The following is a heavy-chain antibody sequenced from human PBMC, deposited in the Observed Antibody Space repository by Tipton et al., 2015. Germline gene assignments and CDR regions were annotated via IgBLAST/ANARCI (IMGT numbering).Heavy chain of an antibody. CDR1: GGSISSYY. D-gene: IGHD6-19*01. Sequence: GLVKPSDTLSLTCTVSGGSISSYYWSWIRQPPGKGLEWIGYIYYSGSTNYNPSPKSRVTISVDTSKNQFSLKLSSVTAADTAVYYCASGQWLVEGLPEYFQHWGQGTLVTVPS. CDR3: ASGQWLVEGLPEYFQH. J-gene: IGHJ1*01. CDR2: IYYSGST. V-gene: IGHV4-59*07.